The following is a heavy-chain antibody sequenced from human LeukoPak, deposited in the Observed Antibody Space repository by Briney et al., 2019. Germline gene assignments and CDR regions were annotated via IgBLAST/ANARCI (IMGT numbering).Heavy chain of an antibody. CDR1: GGPFSGYY. D-gene: IGHD3-16*01. Sequence: PSETLSLTCGVYGGPFSGYYWSWIRQPPGKGLEWIGQIHHSGSTSYNPSLRSRVTISVDTSKNQFSLKLTSVTAADTAVYYCARHGGYYFDYWGQGTLVTVSS. CDR2: IHHSGST. V-gene: IGHV4-34*01. CDR3: ARHGGYYFDY. J-gene: IGHJ4*02.